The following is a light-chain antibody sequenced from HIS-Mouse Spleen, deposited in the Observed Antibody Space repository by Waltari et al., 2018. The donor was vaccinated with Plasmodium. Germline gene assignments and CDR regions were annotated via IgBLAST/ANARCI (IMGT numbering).Light chain of an antibody. CDR1: ALPKHH. J-gene: IGLJ3*02. Sequence: SYELTQPPSVSVSPGHTARITCSGHALPKHHAHWYQQKSGQAPVLVIDEDSKRPSGIPERFSGSSSGTMATLTISGAQVEDEADYYCYSTDSSGNHRVFGGGTKLTVL. CDR2: EDS. CDR3: YSTDSSGNHRV. V-gene: IGLV3-10*01.